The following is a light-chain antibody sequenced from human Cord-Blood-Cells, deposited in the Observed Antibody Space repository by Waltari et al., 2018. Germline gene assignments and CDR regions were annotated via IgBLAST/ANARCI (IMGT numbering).Light chain of an antibody. CDR3: CSYAGSSTYV. J-gene: IGLJ1*01. CDR2: EVS. Sequence: QSALTQPASVSGSPGQSITLSCTGTSRDVGSYNLVPWYQQHPGKAPKLIIYEVSKRPSGVSNRFSGSKSGNTASLTISGLQAEDEADYYCCSYAGSSTYVFGTGTKVTVL. V-gene: IGLV2-23*02. CDR1: SRDVGSYNL.